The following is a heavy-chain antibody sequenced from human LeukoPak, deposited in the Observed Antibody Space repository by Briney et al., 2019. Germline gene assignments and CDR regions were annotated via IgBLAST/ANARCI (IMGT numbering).Heavy chain of an antibody. CDR2: INHSGRT. J-gene: IGHJ5*02. CDR3: ARDYGEWLVPSS. CDR1: GGSFSGYF. V-gene: IGHV4-34*01. D-gene: IGHD6-19*01. Sequence: SETLSLTCAVYGGSFSGYFWTWIRQPPGKGLEWIGEINHSGRTNYNPSLKSRVTISVDTSKNQFSLRLSSVTAADTAVYYCARDYGEWLVPSSWGRGTVVTVSS.